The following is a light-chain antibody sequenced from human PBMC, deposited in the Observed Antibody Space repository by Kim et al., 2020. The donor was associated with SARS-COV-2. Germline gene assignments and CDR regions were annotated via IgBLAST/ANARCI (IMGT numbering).Light chain of an antibody. V-gene: IGKV1-5*03. CDR2: KAS. J-gene: IGKJ4*01. Sequence: DIQMTQSPSTLSASVGDRVTITCRASQNINIWLAWYQQKPGKAPNLLIHKASTLESGVPPRFGGSGSGTEFTLTISSLQPDDSATYSCQQYDGYPLTFGGGTKVEIK. CDR3: QQYDGYPLT. CDR1: QNINIW.